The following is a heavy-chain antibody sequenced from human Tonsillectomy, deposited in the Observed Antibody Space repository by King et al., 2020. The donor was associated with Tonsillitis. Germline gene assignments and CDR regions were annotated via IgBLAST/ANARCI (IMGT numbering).Heavy chain of an antibody. CDR3: ARDSCSSTSCQYGTLFDF. V-gene: IGHV1-18*01. J-gene: IGHJ4*02. CDR2: ISAYNCNT. D-gene: IGHD2-2*01. Sequence: QLVQSGGEVKKPGASVKVSCKASGYTFTSYGISWVRQAPGQGLEWMGWISAYNCNTNYAQKLQGRGTMTTDTSTSTAYMELRSLRSDDTAVYYCARDSCSSTSCQYGTLFDFWGQGTLVTVSS. CDR1: GYTFTSYG.